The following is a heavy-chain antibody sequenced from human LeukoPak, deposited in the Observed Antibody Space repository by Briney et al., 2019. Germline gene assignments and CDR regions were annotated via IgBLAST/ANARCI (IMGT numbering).Heavy chain of an antibody. J-gene: IGHJ4*02. CDR2: IKQDGSQK. CDR3: TCPSAAGPN. D-gene: IGHD6-13*01. Sequence: PGGSLRLSCAASGFTFSSYWMSWVRQAPGKGLEWVANIKQDGSQKYYVDSVEGRFTISRDNAKNSLYLQMNSLRAEDTAMYYCTCPSAAGPNWGQGTLVTVSS. CDR1: GFTFSSYW. V-gene: IGHV3-7*03.